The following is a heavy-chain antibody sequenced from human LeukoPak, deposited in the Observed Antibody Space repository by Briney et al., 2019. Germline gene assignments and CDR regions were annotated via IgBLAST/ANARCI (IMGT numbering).Heavy chain of an antibody. J-gene: IGHJ1*01. D-gene: IGHD3-22*01. CDR1: GFTFCIYG. CDR2: ITPNADRT. CDR3: AIMHGYYDGSGYWVQ. V-gene: IGHV3-23*01. Sequence: GGSLRLSCAASGFTFCIYGMSCVPPAPGKGLEWVSFITPNADRTSYADSVEGRFTISRDNPRNTLYMQMNSPRDQDTALYYCAIMHGYYDGSGYWVQWGQGTLVTVSS.